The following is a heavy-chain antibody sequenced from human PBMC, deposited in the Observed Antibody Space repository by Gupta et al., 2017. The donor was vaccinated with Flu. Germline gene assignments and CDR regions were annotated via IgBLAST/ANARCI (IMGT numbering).Heavy chain of an antibody. Sequence: EVQLLESGGGLVQPGRSLRLSCAASGFTFDDYAMHWVRQAPGKGLEWVSGISWNSGSKGYAGSVKGRFTISRDNAKNSLYLQMNSLRDEDTALYYCAKDVASVIAVAGRGGYIGYWGQGTLVTVSS. D-gene: IGHD6-19*01. CDR2: ISWNSGSK. V-gene: IGHV3-9*01. J-gene: IGHJ4*02. CDR3: AKDVASVIAVAGRGGYIGY. CDR1: GFTFDDYA.